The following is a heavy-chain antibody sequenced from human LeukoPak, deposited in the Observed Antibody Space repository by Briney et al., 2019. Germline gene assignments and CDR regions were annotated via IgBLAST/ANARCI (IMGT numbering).Heavy chain of an antibody. D-gene: IGHD3-22*01. Sequence: GGSLRLSCAASGFTFSSYAKRWVRQAPGKGLEWVSSIGGSGGSTYYADSLKGRFTISRDNSKNTLYLQMNSLRAEDTAVYYCAKDQIESGERITIRVVVYGACAIWGQGTMVTVSS. CDR1: GFTFSSYA. V-gene: IGHV3-23*01. CDR2: IGGSGGST. J-gene: IGHJ3*02. CDR3: AKDQIESGERITIRVVVYGACAI.